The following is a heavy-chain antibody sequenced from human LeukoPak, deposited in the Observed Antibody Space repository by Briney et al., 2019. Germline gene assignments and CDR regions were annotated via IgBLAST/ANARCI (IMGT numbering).Heavy chain of an antibody. CDR1: GYTFTNYY. Sequence: ASVKVSCKASGYTFTNYYMHWVRQAPGQGLEWVGLINPTGTGTNYAQKFRGSVTLTRDTSTTTVYMELSSLRSEDTAVYYCAREESGGYFDYWGQGTPVTVSS. CDR3: AREESGGYFDY. J-gene: IGHJ4*02. D-gene: IGHD2-8*02. V-gene: IGHV1-46*01. CDR2: INPTGTGT.